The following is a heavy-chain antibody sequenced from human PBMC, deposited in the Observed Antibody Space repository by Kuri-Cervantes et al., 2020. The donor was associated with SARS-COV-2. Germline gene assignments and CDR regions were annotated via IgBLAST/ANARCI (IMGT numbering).Heavy chain of an antibody. D-gene: IGHD2-2*01. CDR1: GFLFSASA. J-gene: IGHJ3*02. CDR3: ARENSVVPAAKHPIDI. CDR2: VRGKANNYAT. V-gene: IGHV3-73*01. Sequence: GESLKISCEVSGFLFSASAIHWVRQGSGKGLEWVGRVRGKANNYATAYAASVKGRFTISRDDSKNMGYLQMNSLRAEDTAVYYCARENSVVPAAKHPIDIWGQGTMVTVSS.